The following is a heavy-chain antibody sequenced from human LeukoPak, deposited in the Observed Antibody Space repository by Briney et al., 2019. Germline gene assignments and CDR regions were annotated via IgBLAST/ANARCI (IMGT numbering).Heavy chain of an antibody. V-gene: IGHV3-30*18. CDR1: GFTFSSCG. CDR2: ISYDGSNK. Sequence: GRSLRLSCATSGFTFSSCGMHWVRQAPGKGLEWVAVISYDGSNKYYADSVKGRFTISRDNSKNTLYLQMNSLRAEDTAVYYCAKDHLYCSGGSCYSYYYGMDVWGKGTTVTVSS. CDR3: AKDHLYCSGGSCYSYYYGMDV. D-gene: IGHD2-15*01. J-gene: IGHJ6*04.